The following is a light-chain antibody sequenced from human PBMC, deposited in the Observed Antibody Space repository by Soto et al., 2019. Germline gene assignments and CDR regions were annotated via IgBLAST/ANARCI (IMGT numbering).Light chain of an antibody. CDR2: AAS. CDR3: QQTYSTFWT. V-gene: IGKV1-39*01. J-gene: IGKJ1*01. CDR1: QSINSY. Sequence: DIPMTQSPSSLSASVGDRVTITCRASQSINSYLNWYQQKPGKAPELLIYAASSLQSGVPSRFSGRASGTDFTLTISSLQPEDFATYYCQQTYSTFWTFGQGTKVEIK.